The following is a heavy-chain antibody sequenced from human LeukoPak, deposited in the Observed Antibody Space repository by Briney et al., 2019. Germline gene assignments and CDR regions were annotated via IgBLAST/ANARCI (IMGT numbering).Heavy chain of an antibody. D-gene: IGHD1-26*01. CDR3: AKEGIVGATGPRGCCRFDP. CDR2: ISGSGGST. CDR1: GFTFSSYA. Sequence: GGSLRLSCAASGFTFSSYAMSWVRQAPGKGLEWVSAISGSGGSTYYADSVKGRFTISRDNSKNTLYLQMNSLRAEDTAVYYCAKEGIVGATGPRGCCRFDPWGQGTLVTVSP. J-gene: IGHJ5*02. V-gene: IGHV3-23*01.